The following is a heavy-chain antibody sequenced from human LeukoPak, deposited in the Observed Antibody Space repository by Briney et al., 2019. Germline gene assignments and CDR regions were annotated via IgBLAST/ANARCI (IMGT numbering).Heavy chain of an antibody. Sequence: PSETLSLTCTVSGGSISSSSYYWGWIRQPPGKGLEWIGSIYYSGSTNYNPSLKSRVTISVDTSKNQFSLKLSSVTAADTAVYYCARDRDSSGYYSAEFDYWGQGALVTVSS. J-gene: IGHJ4*02. V-gene: IGHV4-39*07. D-gene: IGHD3-22*01. CDR2: IYYSGST. CDR3: ARDRDSSGYYSAEFDY. CDR1: GGSISSSSYY.